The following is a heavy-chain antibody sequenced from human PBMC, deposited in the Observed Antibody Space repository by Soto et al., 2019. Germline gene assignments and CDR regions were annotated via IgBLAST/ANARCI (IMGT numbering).Heavy chain of an antibody. CDR1: SAPVSSTTYT. V-gene: IGHV4-39*01. CDR2: VNHGGTS. Sequence: SETLSLTCTVSSAPVSSTTYTWGWIRQPPGKGLELIGEVNHGGTSNYNPFLKSRAIISVDTSKIQFSLKLSSVTAADTAVYYFVCIFSGGYGYGFYYYGMDVWGQGTTVTVSS. D-gene: IGHD5-18*01. J-gene: IGHJ6*02. CDR3: VCIFSGGYGYGFYYYGMDV.